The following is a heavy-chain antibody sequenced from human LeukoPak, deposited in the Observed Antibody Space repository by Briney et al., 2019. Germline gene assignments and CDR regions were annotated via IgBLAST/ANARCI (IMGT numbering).Heavy chain of an antibody. D-gene: IGHD6-19*01. CDR1: GYTFTSYG. J-gene: IGHJ3*02. Sequence: GSVKVSCKASGYTFTSYGISWVRQAPGQGLEWMGWISAYNGNTNYAQKLQGRVTVTTDTSTSTAYMELRSLRSDDTAVYYCARDMDEQWLVREGDAFDIWGQGTMVTVSS. CDR2: ISAYNGNT. V-gene: IGHV1-18*01. CDR3: ARDMDEQWLVREGDAFDI.